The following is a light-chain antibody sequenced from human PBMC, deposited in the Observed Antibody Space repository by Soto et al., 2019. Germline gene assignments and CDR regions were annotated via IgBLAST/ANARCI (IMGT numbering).Light chain of an antibody. CDR1: SSNIGSNT. V-gene: IGLV1-44*01. Sequence: QLVLTQPPSASGTPGQRVTISCSGSSSNIGSNTVNWYQQLPGTAPKLLIYSNNQRPSGVPDRFSGSKSGTSASLAISGLQSEDEADYYCAAWDDSLNAFYVFGNGTKLTVL. CDR3: AAWDDSLNAFYV. CDR2: SNN. J-gene: IGLJ1*01.